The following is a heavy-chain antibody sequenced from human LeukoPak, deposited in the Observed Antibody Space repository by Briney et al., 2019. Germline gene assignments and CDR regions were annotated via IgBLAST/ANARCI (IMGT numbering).Heavy chain of an antibody. Sequence: GGSLSLSCAASGFTFSSYEMNWVRQAPGKGLEWVSYISGRGSTIYYADSVKGRFTISRDNAKNSLYLQMNSLRAEDTAVYYCARGGAPRAFDIWGQGTMVTVSS. CDR2: ISGRGSTI. CDR3: ARGGAPRAFDI. V-gene: IGHV3-48*03. CDR1: GFTFSSYE. J-gene: IGHJ3*02.